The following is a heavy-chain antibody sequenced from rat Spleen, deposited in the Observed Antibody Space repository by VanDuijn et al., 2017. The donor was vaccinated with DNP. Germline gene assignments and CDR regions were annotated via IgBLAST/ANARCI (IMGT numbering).Heavy chain of an antibody. D-gene: IGHD1-4*01. Sequence: EVQLVESGGGLVQPGRSLELSCSASGFTFSDYNMAWVRQAPKKGLEWVATISTSGSRAYYPDSVKGRFTISRDDAKSSLYLQMNSLKSEDTATYYCARSRLPGYYPFACWGQGTLVTVSS. CDR3: ARSRLPGYYPFAC. V-gene: IGHV5S10*01. CDR1: GFTFSDYN. CDR2: ISTSGSRA. J-gene: IGHJ3*01.